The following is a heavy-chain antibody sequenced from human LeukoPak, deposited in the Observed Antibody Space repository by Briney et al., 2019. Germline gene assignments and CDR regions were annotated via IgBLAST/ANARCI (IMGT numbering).Heavy chain of an antibody. D-gene: IGHD3-16*01. CDR3: AKDWGEYFDYVWGSFTSFDS. J-gene: IGHJ4*02. CDR1: GFSLSSYA. Sequence: PGGSLRLSCTVSGFSLSSYALSWVRRAPGKGLEWVSGISGSGHRTYYADSVKGRFTISRDNSKSTLYLQMNSLRAEDTAVYYCAKDWGEYFDYVWGSFTSFDSWGQGTLVTVSS. CDR2: ISGSGHRT. V-gene: IGHV3-23*01.